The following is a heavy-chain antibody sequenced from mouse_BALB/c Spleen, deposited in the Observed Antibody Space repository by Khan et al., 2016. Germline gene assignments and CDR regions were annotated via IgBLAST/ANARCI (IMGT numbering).Heavy chain of an antibody. CDR3: ARAGYYGYLVN. CDR1: GFDFSRYW. V-gene: IGHV4-1*02. J-gene: IGHJ3*01. D-gene: IGHD1-1*01. CDR2: INPDSSTI. Sequence: EVQLQESGGGLVQPGGTLKLSCAASGFDFSRYWMSWVRQAPGKGLEWIGEINPDSSTINYTPSLKDRFIISRDNAKNTLYLQMRKVRSEDTFVYYCARAGYYGYLVNWGQGTLVTVS.